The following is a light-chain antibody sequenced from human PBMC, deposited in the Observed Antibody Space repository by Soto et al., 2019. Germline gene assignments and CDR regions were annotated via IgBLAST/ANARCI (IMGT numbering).Light chain of an antibody. J-gene: IGLJ1*01. Sequence: QSALTQPRSVSGSPGQSLTISCTGTSSDVGAYNYVSWYQQHPGKAPKLMIYDVTKRPSGVPDRFSGSKSGNTASLTISGLQAEDEADYYCCSYAGSYSFLFGSGTKLTVL. V-gene: IGLV2-11*01. CDR2: DVT. CDR3: CSYAGSYSFL. CDR1: SSDVGAYNY.